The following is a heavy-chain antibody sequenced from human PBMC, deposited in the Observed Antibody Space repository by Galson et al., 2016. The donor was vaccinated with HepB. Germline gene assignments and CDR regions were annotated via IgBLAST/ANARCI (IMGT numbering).Heavy chain of an antibody. CDR3: ARCGTGTTLGYYGLDV. D-gene: IGHD1-7*01. V-gene: IGHV3-11*01. CDR2: ITSSGGPI. CDR1: GFTFSDYY. Sequence: SLRLSCAASGFTFSDYYMSWIRQAPGKGLEWVSYITSSGGPIYYADSVRGRFTVSGDNANNSLYLQMNSLRAEDTAVYYCARCGTGTTLGYYGLDVWGKGTTVTVSS. J-gene: IGHJ6*04.